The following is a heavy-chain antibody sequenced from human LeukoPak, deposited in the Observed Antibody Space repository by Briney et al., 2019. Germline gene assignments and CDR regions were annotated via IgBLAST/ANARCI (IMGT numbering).Heavy chain of an antibody. CDR1: GFTFNNFA. Sequence: GGSLRLSCAVSGFTFNNFAMSWVRQAPGKGLEWVSAISGRGDATYYADSVKGRFTVSRDNSENTLYLQMNSLRAEDTALYYCVRDSYSDDYYQYYLDYWGQGTLVTVSS. J-gene: IGHJ4*02. CDR3: VRDSYSDDYYQYYLDY. V-gene: IGHV3-23*01. D-gene: IGHD3-16*01. CDR2: ISGRGDAT.